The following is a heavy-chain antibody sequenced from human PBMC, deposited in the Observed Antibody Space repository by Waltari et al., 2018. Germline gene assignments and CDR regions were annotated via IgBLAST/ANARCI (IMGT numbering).Heavy chain of an antibody. Sequence: QVQLQQSGPGLVKPSHPLSLPCSISGDTVSRNNVAWNWIRPSPSRGLEWLGRTYYTSKWYNDYAVSVQSRITIDRDTSKNQFSLQLNSLTPGDTAVYYCARGRHSAFDIWGQGTLVTVSS. CDR1: GDTVSRNNVA. CDR3: ARGRHSAFDI. J-gene: IGHJ3*02. CDR2: TYYTSKWYN. V-gene: IGHV6-1*01.